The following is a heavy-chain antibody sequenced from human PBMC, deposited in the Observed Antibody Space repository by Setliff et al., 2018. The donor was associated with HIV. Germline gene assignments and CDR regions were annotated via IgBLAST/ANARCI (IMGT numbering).Heavy chain of an antibody. Sequence: LSLTCTVSDASISNYHWSWIRQPPGKGLEWIGYIYYSGSTKYNPTLKSRVTISIDTSTNQFSLKLSSATAADTAVYYCARGSSWQYYYYYYMDVWGKGTTVTVSS. D-gene: IGHD6-13*01. CDR3: ARGSSWQYYYYYYMDV. CDR2: IYYSGST. J-gene: IGHJ6*03. V-gene: IGHV4-59*08. CDR1: DASISNYH.